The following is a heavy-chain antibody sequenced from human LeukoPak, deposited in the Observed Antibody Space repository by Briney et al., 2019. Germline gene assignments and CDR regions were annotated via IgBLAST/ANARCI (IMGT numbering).Heavy chain of an antibody. J-gene: IGHJ4*02. CDR2: INPNSGGT. D-gene: IGHD6-19*01. CDR1: GYTFTGYY. V-gene: IGHV1-2*06. Sequence: GASVKVSCKASGYTFTGYYMHWVRQAPGQGLEWMGRINPNSGGTNYAQKFQGRVTMTRDTSISTAYMELSRLRSDDTAVYYCARVSIAVAGTPFDYWGQGTLVTVSP. CDR3: ARVSIAVAGTPFDY.